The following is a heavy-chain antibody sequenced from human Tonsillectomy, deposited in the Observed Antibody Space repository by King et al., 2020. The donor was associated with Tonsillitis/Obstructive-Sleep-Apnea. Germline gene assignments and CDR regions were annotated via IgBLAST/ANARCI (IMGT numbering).Heavy chain of an antibody. CDR1: GGSFSGYY. CDR2: INHSGST. CDR3: ARVHALRYYGSGSRGWFDP. Sequence: VQLQQWGAGLLKPSETLSLTCAVYGGSFSGYYWSWLRQPPGKGLEWIGEINHSGSTNYNPSLKSRVTISVDTSKNQFSLKLSSVTAADTAVYYCARVHALRYYGSGSRGWFDPWGQGTLVTVSS. V-gene: IGHV4-34*01. J-gene: IGHJ5*02. D-gene: IGHD3-10*01.